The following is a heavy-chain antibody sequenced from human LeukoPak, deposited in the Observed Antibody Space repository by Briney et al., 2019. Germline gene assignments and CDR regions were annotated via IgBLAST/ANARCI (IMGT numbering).Heavy chain of an antibody. CDR3: ARDRVSYSSGWWFDY. Sequence: GASVKVSCKASGGTFSSYAISWVRQAPGQGLEWMGGIIPIFGTANYAQKFQGRVTITADKSTSTAYMELSSLRSEDTAVYYCARDRVSYSSGWWFDYWGQGTLVTVSS. D-gene: IGHD6-19*01. V-gene: IGHV1-69*06. CDR2: IIPIFGTA. J-gene: IGHJ4*02. CDR1: GGTFSSYA.